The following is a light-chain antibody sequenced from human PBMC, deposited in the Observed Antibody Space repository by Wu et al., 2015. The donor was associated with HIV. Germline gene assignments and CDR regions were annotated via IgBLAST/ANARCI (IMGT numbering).Light chain of an antibody. V-gene: IGKV3-20*01. CDR3: QQYDNLGLT. CDR1: QSITSTF. CDR2: GTA. Sequence: ESVLTQSPGTLSLSPGERATLSCRASQSITSTFLAWYQQKPAQAPRLLIYGTARRAAGIPDRFSGSGSGTDFTLTISRLEPEDSAVYYCQQYDNLGLTFGGGTKVEIK. J-gene: IGKJ4*01.